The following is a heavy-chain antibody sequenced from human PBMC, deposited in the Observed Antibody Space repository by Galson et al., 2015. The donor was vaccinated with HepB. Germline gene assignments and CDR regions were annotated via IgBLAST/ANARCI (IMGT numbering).Heavy chain of an antibody. CDR2: ISYDGSNK. J-gene: IGHJ4*02. D-gene: IGHD4-11*01. CDR3: AKEGDYSNYAFDY. CDR1: GFTFSSYG. Sequence: SLRLSCAASGFTFSSYGMHWVRQAPGKGLEWVAVISYDGSNKYYADSVKGRFTISRDNSKNTLYLQMNSLRAEDTAVYYCAKEGDYSNYAFDYWGQGTLVTVSS. V-gene: IGHV3-30*18.